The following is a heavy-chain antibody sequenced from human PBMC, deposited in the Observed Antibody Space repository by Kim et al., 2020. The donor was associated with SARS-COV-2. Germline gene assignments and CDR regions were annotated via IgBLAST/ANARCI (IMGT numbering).Heavy chain of an antibody. CDR3: ARGGGDEYLYLDL. Sequence: YPDAVKGRFTISRDDSRNTLYLQVNNLGADDTAIYDCARGGGDEYLYLDLWGRGTLVTVSS. V-gene: IGHV3-53*01. D-gene: IGHD2-21*02. J-gene: IGHJ2*01.